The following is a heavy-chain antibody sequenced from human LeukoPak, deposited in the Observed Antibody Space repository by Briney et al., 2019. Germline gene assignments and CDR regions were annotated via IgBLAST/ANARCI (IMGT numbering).Heavy chain of an antibody. CDR2: IVVGSGNT. CDR3: AARGQCSGGSCYSIAFDI. V-gene: IGHV1-58*01. CDR1: GFTFTSSA. J-gene: IGHJ3*02. D-gene: IGHD2-15*01. Sequence: VASVTVSCKASGFTFTSSAVQWVRQARGQRLEWIGWIVVGSGNTNYAQKFQERVTITRDMSTSTAYMELSSLRSEDTAVYYCAARGQCSGGSCYSIAFDIWGQGTMVTVSS.